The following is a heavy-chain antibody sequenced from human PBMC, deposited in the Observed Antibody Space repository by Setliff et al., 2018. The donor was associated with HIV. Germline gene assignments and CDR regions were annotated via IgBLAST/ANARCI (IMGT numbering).Heavy chain of an antibody. Sequence: SETLSLTCTVYGGSLTNYYWTWIRQPPGRGLEWIGEITDTGHTNYNSSLQSRATISLDTPRKQFSLKLTSVTASDAAVYYCARAPSCIGGNCILYYYYYSGLDAWGQGTTVTVS. CDR1: GGSLTNYY. D-gene: IGHD2-15*01. V-gene: IGHV4-34*01. J-gene: IGHJ6*02. CDR2: ITDTGHT. CDR3: ARAPSCIGGNCILYYYYYSGLDA.